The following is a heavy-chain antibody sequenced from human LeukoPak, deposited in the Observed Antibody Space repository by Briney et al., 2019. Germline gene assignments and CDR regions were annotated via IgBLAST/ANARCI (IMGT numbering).Heavy chain of an antibody. CDR1: GFTFNTHA. CDR2: SIGRGYDT. V-gene: IGHV3-23*01. J-gene: IGHJ4*02. D-gene: IGHD2-2*01. CDR3: AKGALIPPPATRFFDF. Sequence: GGSLRLSCAASGFTFNTHAMTWVRQAPGKGLEWVSSIGRGYDTQYADSVKGRFTISRDNSENTLFLQMNNVRAEDTAVYDCAKGALIPPPATRFFDFWGQGTLVTVSS.